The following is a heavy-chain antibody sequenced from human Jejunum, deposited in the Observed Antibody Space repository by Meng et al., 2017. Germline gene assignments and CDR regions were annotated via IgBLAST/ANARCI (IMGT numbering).Heavy chain of an antibody. D-gene: IGHD5-24*01. Sequence: HVLLLGPVPGLVTPSETLALACTVAGGSVSSDFYYWCWIRHPRGQRLELIWYISDSGTTNYNPSLKSRVTMSVDTSKNHFSLKLTSLTSADTAVYFCARDSETYPTYFDYWGQGTLVTVSS. CDR1: GGSVSSDFYY. CDR2: ISDSGTT. CDR3: ARDSETYPTYFDY. J-gene: IGHJ4*02. V-gene: IGHV4-61*03.